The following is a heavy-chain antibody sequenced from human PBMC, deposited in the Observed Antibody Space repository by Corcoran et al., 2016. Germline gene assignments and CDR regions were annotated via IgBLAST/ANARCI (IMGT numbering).Heavy chain of an antibody. D-gene: IGHD6-13*01. CDR2: IIPIFGTA. J-gene: IGHJ6*02. Sequence: QVQLVQSGAEVKKPGSSVKVSCKASGGTFSSHAISWVRQAPGQGLEWMGGIIPIFGTANYAQKFQGRVTITADKSTSTAYMELSSLRSEDTAVYYCARVSAAGTDYYYYYGMDVWGQGTTVTVSS. CDR1: GGTFSSHA. CDR3: ARVSAAGTDYYYYYGMDV. V-gene: IGHV1-69*06.